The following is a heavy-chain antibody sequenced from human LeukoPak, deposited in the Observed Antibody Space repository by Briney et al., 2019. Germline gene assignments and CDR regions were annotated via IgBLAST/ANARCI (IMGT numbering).Heavy chain of an antibody. CDR1: GGSISSYY. J-gene: IGHJ4*02. CDR2: IYYSGST. V-gene: IGHV4-59*01. Sequence: SETLSLTCTVSGGSISSYYWSWIRQPPGKGLEWIGHIYYSGSTNYNPSLKSRLTISIDTSKNQFSLRLSSVTAADTAVYYCARGGGYGSGSYLFDYWGQGTLVTVSS. D-gene: IGHD3-10*01. CDR3: ARGGGYGSGSYLFDY.